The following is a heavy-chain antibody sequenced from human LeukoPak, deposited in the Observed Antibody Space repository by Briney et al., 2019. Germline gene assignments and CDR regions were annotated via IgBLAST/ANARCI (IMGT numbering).Heavy chain of an antibody. Sequence: SETLSLTCTVSGGSISSYYWSWIRQPAGKGLEWIGRIYTSGSTNYNPSLKSRVTISVDTSKNQFSLKLSSVTAADTAVYYCASRELYSSGWYAFDYWGQGTLVTVSS. V-gene: IGHV4-4*07. D-gene: IGHD6-19*01. CDR2: IYTSGST. J-gene: IGHJ4*02. CDR3: ASRELYSSGWYAFDY. CDR1: GGSISSYY.